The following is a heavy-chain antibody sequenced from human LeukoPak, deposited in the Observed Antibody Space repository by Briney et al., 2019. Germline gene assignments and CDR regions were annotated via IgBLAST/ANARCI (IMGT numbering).Heavy chain of an antibody. CDR1: GYSFTNHW. CDR3: ARQGEMATITGFDY. D-gene: IGHD5-24*01. CDR2: IYPGDSDT. Sequence: GESLKISCEVSGYSFTNHWIGWVRQMPGKGLEWMGIIYPGDSDTRYSPSFQGQVTISADKSISTAYLQWSSLKASDTAMYYCARQGEMATITGFDYWGQGTLVTVSS. J-gene: IGHJ4*02. V-gene: IGHV5-51*01.